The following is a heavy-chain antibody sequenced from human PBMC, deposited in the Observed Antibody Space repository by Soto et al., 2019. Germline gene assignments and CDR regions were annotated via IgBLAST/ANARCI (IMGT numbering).Heavy chain of an antibody. CDR3: ARAPKVSGSSQTRPDF. D-gene: IGHD6-6*01. J-gene: IGHJ4*02. CDR2: ISQSGNT. CDR1: SGSFSGYY. Sequence: SETLCLTCSIYSGSFSGYYWSWIRQPPGKGLEWIGEISQSGNTNYSPSLKSRVSISIDTSKKQFSLNLASVSAADTAVYYCARAPKVSGSSQTRPDFWGQGTLVTVSS. V-gene: IGHV4-34*01.